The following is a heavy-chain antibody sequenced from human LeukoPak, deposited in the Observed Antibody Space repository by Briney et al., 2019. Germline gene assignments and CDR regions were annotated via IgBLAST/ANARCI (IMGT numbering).Heavy chain of an antibody. Sequence: GGSLRLSCAASGFTFSSYGMHWVRQAPGKGLEWVAFIRYDGSNKYYADSVKGRFTISRDNSKNTLYLQMNSLRAEDTAVYYCARDLPTGSDYFDYWGQGTLVTVSS. CDR2: IRYDGSNK. CDR3: ARDLPTGSDYFDY. V-gene: IGHV3-30*02. J-gene: IGHJ4*02. D-gene: IGHD6-6*01. CDR1: GFTFSSYG.